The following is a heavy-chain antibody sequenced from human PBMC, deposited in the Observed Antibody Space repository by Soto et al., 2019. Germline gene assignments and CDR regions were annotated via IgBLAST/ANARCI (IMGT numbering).Heavy chain of an antibody. V-gene: IGHV3-23*01. CDR1: GFTFSSYA. J-gene: IGHJ6*02. CDR2: ISGSGGST. CDR3: AKRIAAAGTNALDV. D-gene: IGHD6-13*01. Sequence: EVQLLESGGGLVRPGGSLRLSCAASGFTFSSYAMSWVRQAPGKGLEWVSSISGSGGSTYYADSVKGRFTVSRDNTKNTLYLRMNSLRAEDTAVYYCAKRIAAAGTNALDVWGQGTMVTVSS.